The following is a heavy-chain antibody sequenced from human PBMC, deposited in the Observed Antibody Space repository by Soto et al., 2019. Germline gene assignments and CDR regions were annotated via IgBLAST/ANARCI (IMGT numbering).Heavy chain of an antibody. Sequence: EVQLVESGGGLVRPGGSLRLSCVASGFTFNNAWMNWVRQAPGKGLEWVGLIRSKADGGPINYAAPVKDRFTISRDDSKNTLHLQMNSLKTEDTAVYYCTREPDYSNYFEYWGQGTLVTVSS. V-gene: IGHV3-15*07. J-gene: IGHJ4*02. CDR1: GFTFNNAW. D-gene: IGHD4-4*01. CDR3: TREPDYSNYFEY. CDR2: IRSKADGGPI.